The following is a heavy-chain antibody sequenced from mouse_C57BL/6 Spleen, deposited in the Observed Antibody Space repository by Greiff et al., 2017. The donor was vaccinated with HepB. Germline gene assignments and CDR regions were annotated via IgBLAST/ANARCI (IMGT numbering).Heavy chain of an antibody. D-gene: IGHD2-12*01. Sequence: EVKLMESGGGLVKPGGSLKLSCAASGFTFSSYAMSWVRQTPEKRLAWVATISDGGRYHYYTDNVKGRFTFSRDNAKDNLELQMSHLLSEDTAMYDCARDYEGVLGYWGQGTTLAVSS. CDR3: ARDYEGVLGY. CDR1: GFTFSSYA. J-gene: IGHJ2*01. CDR2: ISDGGRYH. V-gene: IGHV5-4*01.